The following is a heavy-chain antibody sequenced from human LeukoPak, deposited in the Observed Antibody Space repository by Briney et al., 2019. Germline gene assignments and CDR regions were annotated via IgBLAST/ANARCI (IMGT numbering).Heavy chain of an antibody. CDR3: ARQYDILTGYYFDY. Sequence: PSETLSLTCAVYGGSFSGYYWSWIRQPPGKGLEWIGEINHSGSTNYNPSLKSRVTMSVDTSKNQFSLKLSSVTAADTAVYYCARQYDILTGYYFDYWGQGTLVTVSS. CDR2: INHSGST. V-gene: IGHV4-34*01. CDR1: GGSFSGYY. J-gene: IGHJ4*02. D-gene: IGHD3-9*01.